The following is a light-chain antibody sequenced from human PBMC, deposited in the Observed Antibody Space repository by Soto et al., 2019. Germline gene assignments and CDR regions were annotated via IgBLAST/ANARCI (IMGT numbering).Light chain of an antibody. CDR3: CSYAGSSTVV. Sequence: QSVLTQPASVSGSPGQSITISCTGTSSDVGSYNLVSWYQQHPGKAPKLMIYEVSKRPSGVSNRFSGSKSGNTASLTISGLPAEDEAYYYCCSYAGSSTVVFGGGTKLTVL. V-gene: IGLV2-23*02. CDR2: EVS. J-gene: IGLJ2*01. CDR1: SSDVGSYNL.